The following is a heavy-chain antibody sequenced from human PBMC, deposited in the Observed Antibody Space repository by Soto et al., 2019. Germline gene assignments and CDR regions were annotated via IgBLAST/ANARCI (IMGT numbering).Heavy chain of an antibody. CDR1: GFTFDDYA. V-gene: IGHV3-9*01. J-gene: IGHJ4*02. CDR3: AKDRIASSGPGFFDF. Sequence: PGGSLRLSCAASGFTFDDYAMHWVRQAPGKGLEWVSGISWNSGSIGYADSVKGRFTISRDNSKNTLYLQMNSLRVEDTALYFCAKDRIASSGPGFFDFWGQGTLVTVSS. CDR2: ISWNSGSI. D-gene: IGHD6-13*01.